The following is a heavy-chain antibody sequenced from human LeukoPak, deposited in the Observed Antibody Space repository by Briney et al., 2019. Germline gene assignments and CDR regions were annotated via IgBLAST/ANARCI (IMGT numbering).Heavy chain of an antibody. J-gene: IGHJ4*02. Sequence: PGGSLRLSCAASAFTFRSYGMHWVRQAPGKGLEWVAFIRYHGSDKYYADSVKDRFTISRDNSKNTLYLQMNSLRADDTAVYYCARLSAMLRGPEAFYYFEYWGQGTLVTVSS. CDR1: AFTFRSYG. CDR2: IRYHGSDK. V-gene: IGHV3-30*02. D-gene: IGHD3-10*01. CDR3: ARLSAMLRGPEAFYYFEY.